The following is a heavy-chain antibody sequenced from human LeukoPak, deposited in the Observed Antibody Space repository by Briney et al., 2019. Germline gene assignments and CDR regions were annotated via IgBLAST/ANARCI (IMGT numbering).Heavy chain of an antibody. V-gene: IGHV4-61*02. CDR1: GGSISSGNYY. J-gene: IGHJ4*02. CDR2: IYTSGST. Sequence: SEILSLTCTVSGGSISSGNYYWSWIRKPAGKGLEWIGRIYTSGSTNYNPSLKSRVTISVDTSKNQFSLKLSSVTAADTAVYYCAREGDYYDTSGTLDYWGQGTLVTVSS. D-gene: IGHD3-22*01. CDR3: AREGDYYDTSGTLDY.